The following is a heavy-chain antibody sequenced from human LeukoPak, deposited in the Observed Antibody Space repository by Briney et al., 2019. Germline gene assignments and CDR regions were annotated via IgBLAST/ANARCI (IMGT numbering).Heavy chain of an antibody. V-gene: IGHV4-39*01. Sequence: PSETLSLTCTVSGDSISSSSYYWGWIRQPPGKGLEWIGSIYYSGSTYYNPSLKSRVTISVDTSKNQFSLKLSSVTAADTAVYYCASVCSSTSCYLNWFDPWGQGTLVTVSS. CDR3: ASVCSSTSCYLNWFDP. D-gene: IGHD2-2*01. CDR2: IYYSGST. J-gene: IGHJ5*02. CDR1: GDSISSSSYY.